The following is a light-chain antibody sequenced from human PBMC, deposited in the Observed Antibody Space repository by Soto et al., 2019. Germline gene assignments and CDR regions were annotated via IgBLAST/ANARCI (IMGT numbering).Light chain of an antibody. Sequence: EIVLTQSPGTLSLSPGERATLSCRASQSVTSIYLAWYQQKPGQAPRLLIYGASNRATGIPDRFSGSGSGTDFTLTISRLEPEDFAVYYCQQYDTSPWMFGQGTKVEIK. V-gene: IGKV3-20*01. CDR1: QSVTSIY. CDR2: GAS. J-gene: IGKJ1*01. CDR3: QQYDTSPWM.